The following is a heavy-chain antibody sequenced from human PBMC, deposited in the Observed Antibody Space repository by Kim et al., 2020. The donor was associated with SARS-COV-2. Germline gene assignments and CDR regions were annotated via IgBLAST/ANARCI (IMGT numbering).Heavy chain of an antibody. CDR3: ARDLGAFYSGSDY. Sequence: ASVKVSCKASGYYFPTYGLSWVRQAPGEGLEWMGWISPYTGDTNSAQKFHDRVTLTTDTSKRTAYMELTSLTPDDTAVYYCARDLGAFYSGSDYWGQGTL. J-gene: IGHJ4*02. CDR2: ISPYTGDT. D-gene: IGHD1-26*01. V-gene: IGHV1-18*01. CDR1: GYYFPTYG.